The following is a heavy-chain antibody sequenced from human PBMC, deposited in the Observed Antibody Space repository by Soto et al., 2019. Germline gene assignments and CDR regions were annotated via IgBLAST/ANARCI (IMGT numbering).Heavy chain of an antibody. D-gene: IGHD6-19*01. V-gene: IGHV3-30-3*01. CDR2: ISYDGSSK. CDR1: EFTISSYA. Sequence: GGSLRLSCAASEFTISSYAMHWVRQAPGKGLEWVAVISYDGSSKYNTDSVKGPFTVSRDKSENTVYLQMHSLTVEDTAVYYCARDAVAMDYWGQGTLVTVSS. J-gene: IGHJ4*02. CDR3: ARDAVAMDY.